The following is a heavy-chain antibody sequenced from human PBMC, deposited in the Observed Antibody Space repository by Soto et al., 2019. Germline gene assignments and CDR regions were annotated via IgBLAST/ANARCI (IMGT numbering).Heavy chain of an antibody. V-gene: IGHV3-11*04. Sequence: GALRLTCAASGLSLRGYSMSWVRQAPGKGLEWVSYISGTGSSIYADSVKGRFTISRDNAKNSVYLQMNSLGDDDTAVYYCARGAGYGDYGGYWGQGTLVTVSS. J-gene: IGHJ4*02. CDR1: GLSLRGYS. CDR2: ISGTGSSI. CDR3: ARGAGYGDYGGY. D-gene: IGHD4-17*01.